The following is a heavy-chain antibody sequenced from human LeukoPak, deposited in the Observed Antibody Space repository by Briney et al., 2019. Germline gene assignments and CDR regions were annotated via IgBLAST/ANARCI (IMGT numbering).Heavy chain of an antibody. Sequence: SETLSLTCTVSGDSISDDYWSWFRQPPGKGLEWIGYIYYSGRTTYNPSLKSRVTISIDTSKSQFSLTLTSVTAADTAVYYCARVAYGSSWFDPWGQGTLVIVSS. CDR1: GDSISDDY. J-gene: IGHJ5*02. CDR2: IYYSGRT. CDR3: ARVAYGSSWFDP. V-gene: IGHV4-59*01. D-gene: IGHD2-2*01.